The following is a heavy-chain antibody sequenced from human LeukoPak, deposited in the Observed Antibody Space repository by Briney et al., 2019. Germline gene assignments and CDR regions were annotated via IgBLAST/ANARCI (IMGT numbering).Heavy chain of an antibody. CDR2: ISSSSSYI. CDR1: GFTFSSYS. CDR3: ARDRRVTETYYYYGMDV. Sequence: GGSLRLSCAASGFTFSSYSMNWVRQAPGKGLEWVSSISSSSSYIYYADSVKGRFTISRDNAKNSLYLQMNSLRAEDTAVYYCARDRRVTETYYYYGMDVWGQGTTVTVSS. D-gene: IGHD5-18*01. J-gene: IGHJ6*02. V-gene: IGHV3-21*01.